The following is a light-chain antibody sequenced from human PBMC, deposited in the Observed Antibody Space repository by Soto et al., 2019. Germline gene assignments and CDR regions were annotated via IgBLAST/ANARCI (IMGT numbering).Light chain of an antibody. CDR3: QQYNNWPHT. Sequence: DIQMTQSPSSLSASVRDRVTITCRASQSISSSLNWYQQKPGKAPKLLIYAASSLQSGVPSRFSGSGSGTEFTLTINSLQSEDFAVYYCQQYNNWPHTFGQGTKVDIK. V-gene: IGKV1-39*01. CDR1: QSISSS. CDR2: AAS. J-gene: IGKJ2*01.